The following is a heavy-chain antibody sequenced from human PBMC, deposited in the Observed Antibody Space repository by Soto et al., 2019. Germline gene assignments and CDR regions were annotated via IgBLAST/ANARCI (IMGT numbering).Heavy chain of an antibody. CDR2: INHSGST. Sequence: SETLSLTCAVYGGSFSGYYWSWIRQPPGKGLEWIGEINHSGSTNYNPSLKSRVTISVDTSKNQFSLKLSSVTAADTAVYYCASNLPGRSGSPFDYWGQGTLVTVSS. D-gene: IGHD5-12*01. V-gene: IGHV4-34*01. CDR3: ASNLPGRSGSPFDY. CDR1: GGSFSGYY. J-gene: IGHJ4*02.